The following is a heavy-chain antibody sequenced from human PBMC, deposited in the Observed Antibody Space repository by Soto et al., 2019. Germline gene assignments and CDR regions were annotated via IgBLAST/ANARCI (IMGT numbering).Heavy chain of an antibody. CDR1: GGSISGSPYY. J-gene: IGHJ4*01. CDR2: IYYSGST. D-gene: IGHD5-12*01. V-gene: IGHV4-39*02. Sequence: SETLSLTCTVSGGSISGSPYYWGWIRQPPGKGLEWIGNIYYSGSTYYNPSLKSRVTISVDTSKNHFSLRLSSVTAADTAVYYCARLCRGGYNRVVEHWGHGTLVTVPT. CDR3: ARLCRGGYNRVVEH.